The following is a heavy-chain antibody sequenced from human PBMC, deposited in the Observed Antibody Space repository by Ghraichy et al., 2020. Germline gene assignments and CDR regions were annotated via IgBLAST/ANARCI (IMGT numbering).Heavy chain of an antibody. D-gene: IGHD6-6*01. Sequence: GGSLRLSCAASGFTFSSYAMSWVRQAPGKGLEWVSAISGRGGSTFYTDSVKGRFTISRDNSKNTLYLQMNSLRAEDTAVYYCAKKAAQSDYFYYYMDVWGKGTTVTVSS. CDR1: GFTFSSYA. CDR3: AKKAAQSDYFYYYMDV. J-gene: IGHJ6*03. CDR2: ISGRGGST. V-gene: IGHV3-23*01.